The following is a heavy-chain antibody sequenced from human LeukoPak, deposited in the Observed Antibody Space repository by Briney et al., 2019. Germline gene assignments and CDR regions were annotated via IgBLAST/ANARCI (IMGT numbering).Heavy chain of an antibody. Sequence: SETLSLTCAVYGGSFSGYYWSWIRQPPGKGLEWIGEINHSGGTNYNPSLKSRVTISVDTSKNQFSLKLSSVTAADTAVYYCARQGRYCSSTSCYGVPDYWGQGTLVTVSS. J-gene: IGHJ4*02. CDR3: ARQGRYCSSTSCYGVPDY. D-gene: IGHD2-2*01. CDR2: INHSGGT. V-gene: IGHV4-34*01. CDR1: GGSFSGYY.